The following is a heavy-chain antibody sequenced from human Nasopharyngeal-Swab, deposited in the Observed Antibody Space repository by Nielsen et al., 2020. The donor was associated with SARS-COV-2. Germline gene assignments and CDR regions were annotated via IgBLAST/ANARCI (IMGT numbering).Heavy chain of an antibody. CDR3: AEQWLVYY. CDR1: GFTFSSYA. V-gene: IGHV3-23*01. J-gene: IGHJ4*02. Sequence: GESLKISCAASGFTFSSYAMSWVRQAPGKGLEWVSAISGSGGSTYYADSVKGRFTISRDNSKNTLYLQMNSLRAEDTAVYYCAEQWLVYYWGQGTLVTVSS. CDR2: ISGSGGST. D-gene: IGHD6-19*01.